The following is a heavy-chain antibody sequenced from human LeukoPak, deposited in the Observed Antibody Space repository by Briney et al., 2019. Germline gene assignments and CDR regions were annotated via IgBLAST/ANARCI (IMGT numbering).Heavy chain of an antibody. CDR1: GGTFSSYA. J-gene: IGHJ5*02. V-gene: IGHV1-69*13. CDR3: ARDLPNYYDSSGYSGSNP. D-gene: IGHD3-22*01. CDR2: IIPIFDTA. Sequence: ASVKVSCKASGGTFSSYAISWVRQAPGQGLEWMGGIIPIFDTANYAQRFQGRVTITADESTSTAYMELSSLRSEDTAVYYCARDLPNYYDSSGYSGSNPWGQGTLVTVSS.